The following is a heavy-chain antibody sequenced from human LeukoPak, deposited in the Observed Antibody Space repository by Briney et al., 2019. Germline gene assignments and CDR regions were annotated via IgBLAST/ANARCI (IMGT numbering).Heavy chain of an antibody. CDR2: INPNSGGT. Sequence: GASVKVSCKASGYTSTGYYMHWVRQAPGQGLEWMGWINPNSGGTNYAQKFQGRVTMTRDTSISTAYMELSRLRSDDPAVYYCARENPLSFMVRGVILWFDPWGQGTLVTVSS. J-gene: IGHJ5*02. D-gene: IGHD3-10*01. CDR3: ARENPLSFMVRGVILWFDP. V-gene: IGHV1-2*02. CDR1: GYTSTGYY.